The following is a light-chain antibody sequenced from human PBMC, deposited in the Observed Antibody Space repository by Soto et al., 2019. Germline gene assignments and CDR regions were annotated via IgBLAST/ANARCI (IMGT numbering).Light chain of an antibody. CDR1: QSVSVY. J-gene: IGKJ4*01. Sequence: EITLTQSPGTLSVSPGETVTLVCRASQSVSVYLAWYQQKSGQPPRLLIHGASERATGVPARFSGSGSATEFTLRIDSLQSEDFGTYYCQQYKDWPPLTFGGGTRVDIK. V-gene: IGKV3-15*01. CDR3: QQYKDWPPLT. CDR2: GAS.